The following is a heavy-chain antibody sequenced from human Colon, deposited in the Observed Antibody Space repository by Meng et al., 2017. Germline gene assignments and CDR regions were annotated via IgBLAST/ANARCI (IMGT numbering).Heavy chain of an antibody. CDR3: AASSGWYRIDS. Sequence: QVQLQESGPGLVKPSVTMSLTFCVSGVSVTSGQFWTWVRQPPGKGLEWIGEFHYTGPINYKPSLMSRVTISVDASRNQFSLRLTSVTAADTAVYYCAASSGWYRIDSWGQGTLVTVSS. CDR1: GVSVTSGQF. V-gene: IGHV4-4*02. D-gene: IGHD6-19*01. J-gene: IGHJ4*02. CDR2: FHYTGPI.